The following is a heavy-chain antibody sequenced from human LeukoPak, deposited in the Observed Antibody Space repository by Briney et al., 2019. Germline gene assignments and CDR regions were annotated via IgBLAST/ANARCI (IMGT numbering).Heavy chain of an antibody. CDR2: ISYSGST. Sequence: SETLSLTCTVSGGSISNSNYCWGWIRQPPGKGLEWIGRISYSGSTYYNPSLKSRVSIPVDTSKNQFSLKVTSVTAADTAVFYCARHYVDIRTVGASYYYYGLDVWGQGTTVTVSS. V-gene: IGHV4-39*01. D-gene: IGHD3-16*02. CDR3: ARHYVDIRTVGASYYYYGLDV. J-gene: IGHJ6*02. CDR1: GGSISNSNYC.